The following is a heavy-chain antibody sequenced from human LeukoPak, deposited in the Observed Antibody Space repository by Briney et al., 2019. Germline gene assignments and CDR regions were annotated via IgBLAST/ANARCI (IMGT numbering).Heavy chain of an antibody. CDR1: GFTFSSYI. Sequence: PGGSLRLSCAASGFTFSSYIMNWVRQAPGKGLEWISYISGGGSDIYYADFVKGRFTISRDNAKNSLYLQMNSLRAEDTAVYYCARDSMRNSGDIDYWGQGTLVTVSS. V-gene: IGHV3-48*01. CDR2: ISGGGSDI. CDR3: ARDSMRNSGDIDY. D-gene: IGHD3-10*01. J-gene: IGHJ4*02.